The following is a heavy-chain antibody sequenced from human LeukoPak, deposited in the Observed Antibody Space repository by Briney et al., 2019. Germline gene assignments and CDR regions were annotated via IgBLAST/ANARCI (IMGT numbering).Heavy chain of an antibody. CDR1: GGSIRSSSYY. D-gene: IGHD3-16*01. CDR3: ARRLGGYDFQH. J-gene: IGHJ1*01. CDR2: IYYSGNA. Sequence: PSETLSLNCTVSGGSIRSSSYYWDWIRQPPGKGLEWIGTIYYSGNAYYNPSLESRVSISVDTSKNQFSLKLSSVTAPDTAVYYCARRLGGYDFQHWGQGTLVTVSS. V-gene: IGHV4-39*01.